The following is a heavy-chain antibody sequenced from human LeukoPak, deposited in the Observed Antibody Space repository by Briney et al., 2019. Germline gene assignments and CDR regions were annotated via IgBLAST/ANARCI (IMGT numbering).Heavy chain of an antibody. J-gene: IGHJ5*02. CDR1: GFTFSSYA. V-gene: IGHV3-23*01. CDR3: AKGSTYYDILTPNWFDP. CDR2: ISGSGGST. Sequence: GASLRLSCAASGFTFSSYAMSWVRQDPGKGLEWVSAISGSGGSTYYADSVKGRFTISRDNSKNTLYLQMNSLRAEDTAVYYCAKGSTYYDILTPNWFDPWGQGTLVTVSS. D-gene: IGHD3-9*01.